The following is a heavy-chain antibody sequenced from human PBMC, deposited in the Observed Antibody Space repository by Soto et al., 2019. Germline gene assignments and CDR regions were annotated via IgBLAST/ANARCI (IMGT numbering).Heavy chain of an antibody. D-gene: IGHD7-27*01. CDR1: GDSISSYY. Sequence: SETLSLTCTVSGDSISSYYWSWIRQPPGKGLEWVGYIYYTGSTIYNPSLKSRATISLDTSKNQFSLSLSSVTAADTAVYYCARDLSLGMYNWFDPWGQGTLVTVSS. CDR3: ARDLSLGMYNWFDP. V-gene: IGHV4-59*13. J-gene: IGHJ5*02. CDR2: IYYTGST.